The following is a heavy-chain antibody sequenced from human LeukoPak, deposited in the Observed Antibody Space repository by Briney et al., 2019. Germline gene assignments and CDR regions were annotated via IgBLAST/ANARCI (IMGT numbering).Heavy chain of an antibody. CDR2: ISSDERNK. CDR3: ARDLGAKPSYYYAMDV. J-gene: IGHJ6*02. CDR1: DFTFSSFA. D-gene: IGHD4/OR15-4a*01. V-gene: IGHV3-30*04. Sequence: GGSLRLSCAASDFTFSSFALYWVRQAPGKGLEWVAVISSDERNKYYADSVKGRSTISRDNSRNTLHLQLNSLKVEDTAIYYCARDLGAKPSYYYAMDVWGQGTTVTVSS.